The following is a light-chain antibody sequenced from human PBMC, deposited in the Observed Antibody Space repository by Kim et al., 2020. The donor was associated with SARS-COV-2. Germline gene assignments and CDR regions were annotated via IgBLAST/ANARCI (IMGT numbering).Light chain of an antibody. CDR2: KSS. V-gene: IGKV1-5*03. CDR3: QQYNSSPIT. CDR1: ESVSSW. Sequence: SASVGDRVTITCRASESVSSWVAWYQQKPGKAPKVLIYKSSSLESGVPSRFSGRGSGTEFTLTISSLQPDDFAIYYCQQYNSSPITFGQGTKLEIK. J-gene: IGKJ2*01.